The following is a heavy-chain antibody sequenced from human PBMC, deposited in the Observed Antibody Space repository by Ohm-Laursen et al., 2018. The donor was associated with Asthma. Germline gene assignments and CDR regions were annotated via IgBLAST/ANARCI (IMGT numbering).Heavy chain of an antibody. CDR1: GGPISSGGYY. V-gene: IGHV4-31*03. CDR2: IYYSGST. CDR3: ARGQPQYCSGGSCYYFDY. Sequence: SDTLSLTCTVSGGPISSGGYYWSWIRQHPGKGLEWIGYIYYSGSTYQNPSLKSRVTISVDTSKNQFSLKLSSVTAADTAVYYCARGQPQYCSGGSCYYFDYWGQGTLVTVSS. D-gene: IGHD2-15*01. J-gene: IGHJ4*02.